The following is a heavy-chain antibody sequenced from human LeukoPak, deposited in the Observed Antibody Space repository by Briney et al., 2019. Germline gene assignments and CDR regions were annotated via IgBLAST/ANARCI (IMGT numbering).Heavy chain of an antibody. CDR3: ARREGSFYSVDL. D-gene: IGHD3-16*02. CDR2: INHSGST. V-gene: IGHV4-34*01. Sequence: SETLSLTCAVYGGSFSGYYWSWIRQPPGKGLEWIGEINHSGSTNYNPSLKSRVTISVDTSKSQFSLKLSSVTAADTAVYYCARREGSFYSVDLWGQGTTVTVSS. CDR1: GGSFSGYY. J-gene: IGHJ6*02.